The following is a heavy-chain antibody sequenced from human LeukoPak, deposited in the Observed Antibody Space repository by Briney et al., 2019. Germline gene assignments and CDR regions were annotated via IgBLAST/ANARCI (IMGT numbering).Heavy chain of an antibody. CDR2: IGVGGTT. V-gene: IGHV3-23*01. D-gene: IGHD3-22*01. CDR3: AKAQGYYDC. CDR1: GFTFSKYG. J-gene: IGHJ4*02. Sequence: GGSLRLSCAASGFTFSKYGMNWVRQAPGKGLEWVSGIGVGGTTYYADSVKGRFTISRETSKNTLYLQMNSLGAEDTAVYYCAKAQGYYDCWGEGTLVTVSS.